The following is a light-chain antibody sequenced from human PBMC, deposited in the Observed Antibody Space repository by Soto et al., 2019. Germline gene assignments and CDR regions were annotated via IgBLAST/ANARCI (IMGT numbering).Light chain of an antibody. CDR3: QTWGTGIVV. Sequence: QLVLTQSPSASASLGASVKLTCTLSSGHSSYAIAWHQQQPERGPRYLMKLNSDGSHSKGDGIPDRFSGSRSGAEYYLTISSLQSEDEAEYYCQTWGTGIVVFGGGTKLTVL. CDR2: LNSDGSH. J-gene: IGLJ2*01. CDR1: SGHSSYA. V-gene: IGLV4-69*01.